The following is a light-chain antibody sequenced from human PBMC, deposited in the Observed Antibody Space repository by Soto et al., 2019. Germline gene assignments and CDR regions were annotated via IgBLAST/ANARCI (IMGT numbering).Light chain of an antibody. CDR2: KAS. V-gene: IGKV1-5*03. CDR1: QSISSW. Sequence: DIQMTQSPSTLSASVGDRVTITCRARQSISSWLAWYQQKPGKAPKLLIYKASSLESGVPSRFSGSESGTEFTLTISSLQPDDFATYYCQQYNSYWTFGQGTKVEIK. J-gene: IGKJ1*01. CDR3: QQYNSYWT.